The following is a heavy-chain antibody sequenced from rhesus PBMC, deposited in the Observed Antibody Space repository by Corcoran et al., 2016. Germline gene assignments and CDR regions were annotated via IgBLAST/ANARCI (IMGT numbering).Heavy chain of an antibody. V-gene: IGHV3S18*01. D-gene: IGHD6-25*01. CDR2: ISYTCGST. Sequence: EVQLVGSGGGLAKPGGSLRLSCAASGFSFSDYYMYWVRQAPGKGLEWVSGISYTCGSTYYAYSVKGRSTISRENAKNTLYLQMDSLRAEDTAVYYCARDSWGYSGSWIFGYWGQGVLVTVSS. CDR3: ARDSWGYSGSWIFGY. J-gene: IGHJ4*01. CDR1: GFSFSDYY.